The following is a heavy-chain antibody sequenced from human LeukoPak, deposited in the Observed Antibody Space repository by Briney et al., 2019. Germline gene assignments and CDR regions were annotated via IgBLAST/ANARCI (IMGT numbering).Heavy chain of an antibody. CDR2: IYPGDSDT. D-gene: IGHD3-9*01. Sequence: PGESLKISCKGSGYSFKSFWIGWVRQRPGKGPEWMGIIYPGDSDTRYSPSFQGQVTISADKSISTAYLQWSSLKASDTAMYYCARHGVRYFDWLEPLIDYWGQGTLVTVSS. J-gene: IGHJ4*02. CDR1: GYSFKSFW. V-gene: IGHV5-51*01. CDR3: ARHGVRYFDWLEPLIDY.